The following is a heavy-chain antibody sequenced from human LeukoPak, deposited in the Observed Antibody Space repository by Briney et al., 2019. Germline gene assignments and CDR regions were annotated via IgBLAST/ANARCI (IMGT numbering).Heavy chain of an antibody. Sequence: GGSLRLSCAASGFTFSSYGMHWVRQAPGKGLEWVAVISYDGSNKYYADSVKGRFTISRDNSKNTLYLQMNSLRGEDTAVYFCARGRNVVATSGYFDYWGQGTLVTVSS. CDR1: GFTFSSYG. CDR3: ARGRNVVATSGYFDY. J-gene: IGHJ4*02. V-gene: IGHV3-30*03. CDR2: ISYDGSNK. D-gene: IGHD5-12*01.